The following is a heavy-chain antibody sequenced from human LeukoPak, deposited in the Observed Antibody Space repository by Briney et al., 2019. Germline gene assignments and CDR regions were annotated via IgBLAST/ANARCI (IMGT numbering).Heavy chain of an antibody. D-gene: IGHD3-10*01. J-gene: IGHJ4*02. Sequence: GGSPRLSCAASGFTFSSYSMNWVRQAPGKGLEWVSSISSSSSYIYYADSVKGRFTISRDNAKNSLYLQMNSLRAEDMALYYCAKAMANTMVRGFDYWGQGTLVTVSS. CDR2: ISSSSSYI. CDR3: AKAMANTMVRGFDY. V-gene: IGHV3-21*04. CDR1: GFTFSSYS.